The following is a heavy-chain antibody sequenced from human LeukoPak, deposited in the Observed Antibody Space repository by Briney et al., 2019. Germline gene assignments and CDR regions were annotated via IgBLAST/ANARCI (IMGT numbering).Heavy chain of an antibody. V-gene: IGHV4-39*01. D-gene: IGHD6-19*01. J-gene: IGHJ5*02. CDR3: ARHRRYSSGRGFVVWFDP. CDR1: GGSISSSSYY. CDR2: IYYSGST. Sequence: PSETLSLTWTVAGGSISSSSYYWGWIRQPPGKGLEWIGRIYYSGSTYYNPSLKSRVTISVDTSKNQFSLKLSSVTAADTAVYYCARHRRYSSGRGFVVWFDPWGQGALVTVSS.